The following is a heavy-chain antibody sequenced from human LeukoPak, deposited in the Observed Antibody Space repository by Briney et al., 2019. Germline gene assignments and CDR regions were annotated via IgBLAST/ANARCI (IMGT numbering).Heavy chain of an antibody. CDR2: VSGSDDST. V-gene: IGHV3-23*01. CDR3: AKDRDSGYYPFDY. Sequence: PGGSLRLSCAASGLTFSNYAMNWVRQAPGKGLEWVSAVSGSDDSTYYADSVKGRFTISRDNSKNTLFLQMNSLRAEDTAVYYCAKDRDSGYYPFDYWGQGTLVTVSS. CDR1: GLTFSNYA. D-gene: IGHD5-12*01. J-gene: IGHJ4*02.